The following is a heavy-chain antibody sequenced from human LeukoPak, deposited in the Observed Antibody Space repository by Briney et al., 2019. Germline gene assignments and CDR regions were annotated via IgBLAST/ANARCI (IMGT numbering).Heavy chain of an antibody. CDR1: GFTFDDYV. CDR3: AKTNQLERREEDIPSDY. V-gene: IGHV3-9*01. J-gene: IGHJ4*02. CDR2: ISWNSGSI. D-gene: IGHD1-1*01. Sequence: PGGSLRLSCAASGFTFDDYVMHWVRQAPGKGLEWVSGISWNSGSIGYADSVKGRFAISRDNAKHSLYLQMNSLRAEDTAVYYCAKTNQLERREEDIPSDYWGQGTLVTVSS.